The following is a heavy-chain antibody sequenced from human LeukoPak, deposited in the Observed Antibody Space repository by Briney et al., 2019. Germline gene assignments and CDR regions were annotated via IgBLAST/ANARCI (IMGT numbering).Heavy chain of an antibody. CDR3: ARDEEGYYYGSGSYYYFDC. Sequence: ASVKVSCKASGYTFTSYGISWVRQAPGQGLEWMGWISAYNGNTNYAQKLQGRVTMTTDASTSTAYMELRSLRSDDTAVYYCARDEEGYYYGSGSYYYFDCWGQGTLVTVSS. J-gene: IGHJ4*02. V-gene: IGHV1-18*01. D-gene: IGHD3-10*01. CDR1: GYTFTSYG. CDR2: ISAYNGNT.